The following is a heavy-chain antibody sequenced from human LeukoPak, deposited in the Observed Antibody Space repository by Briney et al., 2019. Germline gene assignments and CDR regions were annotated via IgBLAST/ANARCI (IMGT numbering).Heavy chain of an antibody. V-gene: IGHV3-7*02. J-gene: IGHJ3*01. CDR2: INSDGSEG. CDR1: GFSFSGFR. Sequence: GGSLRLSCAVSGFSFSGFRMSWARHGQRKGQEWVASINSDGSEGYYSNVVKGRFTISRDNAKNSLYLQINCVTAADTAVYYCARSSYSSSSSVWGQGTMVTVSS. CDR3: ARSSYSSSSSV. D-gene: IGHD6-6*01.